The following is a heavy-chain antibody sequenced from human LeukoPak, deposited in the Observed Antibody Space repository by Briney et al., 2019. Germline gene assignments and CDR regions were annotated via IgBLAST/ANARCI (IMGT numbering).Heavy chain of an antibody. Sequence: PSETLSLTCTVSGGSISRYYWSWIRQPPGKGLEWIGYIYYSGSTNYTPSLKSRVTISVDTSKNQFSLKLSSVTAADTAVYYCARDQKGGSTFYYYYGMDVWGQGTTVTVSS. CDR2: IYYSGST. D-gene: IGHD2-15*01. J-gene: IGHJ6*02. CDR1: GGSISRYY. CDR3: ARDQKGGSTFYYYYGMDV. V-gene: IGHV4-59*01.